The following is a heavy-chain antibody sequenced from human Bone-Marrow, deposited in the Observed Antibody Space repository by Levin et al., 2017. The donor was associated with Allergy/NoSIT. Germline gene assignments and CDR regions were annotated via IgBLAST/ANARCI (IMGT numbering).Heavy chain of an antibody. CDR3: ARDPRQRTGGYGIDV. D-gene: IGHD1-1*01. CDR1: SGSINSYY. J-gene: IGHJ6*02. CDR2: IHVTGIT. Sequence: SSETLSLTCTVSSGSINSYYWSWIRQPAGEGLEWIGRIHVTGITDYNPSLKSRVTLSVDTSNNQFSLRLRSVTAADTGVYYCARDPRQRTGGYGIDVWGQGTTVVVSS. V-gene: IGHV4-4*07.